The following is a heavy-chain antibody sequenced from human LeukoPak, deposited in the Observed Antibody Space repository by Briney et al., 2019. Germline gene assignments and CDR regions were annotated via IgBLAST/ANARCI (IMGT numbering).Heavy chain of an antibody. CDR3: TTGYCSGGSCRIDAFDI. J-gene: IGHJ3*02. D-gene: IGHD2-15*01. CDR2: IKSKTDGGTT. CDR1: GFTFNNAW. Sequence: GGSLRLSCAASGFTFNNAWMSWVRQAPGKWLEWVGRIKSKTDGGTTDYAAPVKGRFTISRDDSKNTLYLQMNSLKTEDTAVYYCTTGYCSGGSCRIDAFDIWGQGTMVTVSS. V-gene: IGHV3-15*01.